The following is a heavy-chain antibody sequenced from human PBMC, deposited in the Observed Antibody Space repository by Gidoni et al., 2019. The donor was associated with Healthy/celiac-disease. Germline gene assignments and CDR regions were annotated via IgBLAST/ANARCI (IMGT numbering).Heavy chain of an antibody. J-gene: IGHJ4*02. D-gene: IGHD1-26*01. Sequence: QLQLQESCPGLVKPSETLSLTCTVSGGSISSSSYYWGWIRQPPGKGLEWIGSINYGGGTYYNPSLKSRGTISVYTSKNQFSLKLRTVTAADTAVYYCARRTTIVGATFWGQGTLVTVSS. CDR2: INYGGGT. CDR3: ARRTTIVGATF. V-gene: IGHV4-39*01. CDR1: GGSISSSSYY.